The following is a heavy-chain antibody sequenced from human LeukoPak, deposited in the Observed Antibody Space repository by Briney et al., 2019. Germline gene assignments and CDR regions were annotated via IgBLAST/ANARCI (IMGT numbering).Heavy chain of an antibody. CDR1: GYTFTSYY. CDR3: ARDGVTDGMDV. J-gene: IGHJ6*02. CDR2: INPSGGST. V-gene: IGHV1-46*01. D-gene: IGHD5-18*01. Sequence: ASVKVSCKASGYTFTSYYMHWVRQAPGQGLEWMGIINPSGGSTSYPQKFQGRVTMTRDTSTSTAYMELSSLRSEDTAVYYCARDGVTDGMDVWGQGTTVTVSS.